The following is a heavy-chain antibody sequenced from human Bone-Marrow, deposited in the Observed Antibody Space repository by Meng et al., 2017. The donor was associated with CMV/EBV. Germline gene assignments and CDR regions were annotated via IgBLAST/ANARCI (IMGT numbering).Heavy chain of an antibody. V-gene: IGHV3-48*04. CDR1: GFTFSSYS. J-gene: IGHJ4*02. Sequence: GEFLKISCAASGFTFSSYSMNWVRQAPGKGLEWVSYISSSSSTIYYADSVKGRFTISRDNAKNPLYLQMNSLRAEDTAVYYCARVLYSSSSPFDYWGQGTLVTVSS. CDR2: ISSSSSTI. D-gene: IGHD6-6*01. CDR3: ARVLYSSSSPFDY.